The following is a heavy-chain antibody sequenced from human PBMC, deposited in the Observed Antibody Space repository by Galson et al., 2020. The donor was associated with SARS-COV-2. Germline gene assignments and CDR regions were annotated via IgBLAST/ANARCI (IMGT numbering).Heavy chain of an antibody. CDR1: GYTLTELS. J-gene: IGHJ5*02. D-gene: IGHD3-10*01. Sequence: ASVKVSCKVSGYTLTELSMHWVRQAPGKGLEWLGGFHPEDGETIYAQKFQGRVTMTEDTSTDPAYMELSSLRSEDTAVYYCATGPGSGTPNWFDPWGQGTLVTVSS. CDR3: ATGPGSGTPNWFDP. V-gene: IGHV1-24*01. CDR2: FHPEDGET.